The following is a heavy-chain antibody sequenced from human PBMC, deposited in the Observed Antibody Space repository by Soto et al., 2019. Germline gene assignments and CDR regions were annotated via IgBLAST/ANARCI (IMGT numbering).Heavy chain of an antibody. CDR1: GFTFSDHY. CDR3: TRARLRATTRYFHY. CDR2: DKNKDNNYNT. V-gene: IGHV3-72*01. Sequence: EMQLVESGRGLVQPGGSLRLSCAASGFTFSDHYMDWVRQAPGKGLEWIARDKNKDNNYNTDYAASVKGRFTISRADSTNSLFLQMNSLKAEDTALYYCTRARLRATTRYFHYWGRVTLVSVSS. D-gene: IGHD1-26*01. J-gene: IGHJ4*02.